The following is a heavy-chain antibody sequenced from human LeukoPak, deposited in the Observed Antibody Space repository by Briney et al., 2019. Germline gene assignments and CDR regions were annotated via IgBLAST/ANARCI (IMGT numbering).Heavy chain of an antibody. CDR3: AKDGSGWFWGYFDY. V-gene: IGHV3-30*02. CDR2: IRYDGSNK. CDR1: GFTFSSYG. D-gene: IGHD6-19*01. J-gene: IGHJ4*02. Sequence: PGGSLRLSCAASGFTFSSYGMHWVRQAPGKGLEWVAFIRYDGSNKYYADSVKGRFTISRDNSKNTLYLQMNSLRAEDTAVYYCAKDGSGWFWGYFDYWGQGTLVTVSS.